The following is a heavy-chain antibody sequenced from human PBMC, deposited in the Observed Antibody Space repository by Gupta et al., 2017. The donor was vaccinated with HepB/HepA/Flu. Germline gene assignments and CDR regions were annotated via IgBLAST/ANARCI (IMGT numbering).Heavy chain of an antibody. J-gene: IGHJ3*02. Sequence: QVQLQMSGPGLVKPSQTLSLTCGISGDSISRSSVAWNWIRQSPLSGLEWLGRKYFRSGYYSDYAVSVKSRITVTPDTSKNHFSLPLNSVTPDDKAIYYCARGQMSTFDIWGKRTMVTVSS. CDR3: ARGQMSTFDI. V-gene: IGHV6-1*01. CDR2: KYFRSGYYS. D-gene: IGHD5/OR15-5a*01. CDR1: GDSISRSSVA.